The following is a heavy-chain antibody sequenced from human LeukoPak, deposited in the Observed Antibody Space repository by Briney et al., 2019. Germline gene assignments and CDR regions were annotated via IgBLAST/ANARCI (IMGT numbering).Heavy chain of an antibody. D-gene: IGHD3-10*01. Sequence: GGSLRLSCAASGFTFSSYEMSWVRQAPGKGLEWVSYISIGGDTIHYADSVKGRFTISRDNAKKSLYLQMNSLRAEDTAVYYCARPLGYSGSGSSYAYWGQGTLVTVSA. CDR2: ISIGGDTI. J-gene: IGHJ4*02. V-gene: IGHV3-48*03. CDR1: GFTFSSYE. CDR3: ARPLGYSGSGSSYAY.